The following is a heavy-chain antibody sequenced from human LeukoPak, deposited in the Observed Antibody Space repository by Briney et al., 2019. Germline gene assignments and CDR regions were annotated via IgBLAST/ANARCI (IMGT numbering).Heavy chain of an antibody. CDR1: GFTVSRNF. D-gene: IGHD2/OR15-2a*01. J-gene: IGHJ4*02. V-gene: IGHV3-66*01. CDR2: IYSGGST. CDR3: ARAGTGEYFRRKYFNF. Sequence: QPGGSLRLSCAASGFTVSRNFMTWVRQAPGKGLEWVSIIYSGGSTYYADSVKDRFTISRDTSKNTLYLQMNSLRAEDTAVYYCARAGTGEYFRRKYFNFWGQGTLVTVSS.